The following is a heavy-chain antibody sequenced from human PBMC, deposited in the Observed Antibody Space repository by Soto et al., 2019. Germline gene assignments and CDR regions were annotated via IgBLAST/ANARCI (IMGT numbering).Heavy chain of an antibody. CDR3: AKDRRAGGNYGFYSDF. Sequence: VQLLESGGGLVQPGGSLRLSCAASGFTFSSYGMTWVRQAPGKGLEWVSFSSATGAGTYYADSVKGRFTISRDNSTNTLYLQMPSLRADDTAVYYCAKDRRAGGNYGFYSDFWGQGALVIVSS. CDR2: SSATGAGT. D-gene: IGHD1-7*01. CDR1: GFTFSSYG. V-gene: IGHV3-23*01. J-gene: IGHJ4*02.